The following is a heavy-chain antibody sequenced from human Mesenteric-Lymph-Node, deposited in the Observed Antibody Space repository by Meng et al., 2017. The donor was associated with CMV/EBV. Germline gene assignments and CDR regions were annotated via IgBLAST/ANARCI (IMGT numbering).Heavy chain of an antibody. CDR1: GYTFTSYD. J-gene: IGHJ6*02. CDR3: ARDRGGYCSSTSCHYYYYYGMDV. V-gene: IGHV1-8*01. D-gene: IGHD2-2*01. CDR2: MNPNSGNT. Sequence: ASVKVSCKASGYTFTSYDINWVRQATGQGLEWMGWMNPNSGNTGYAQKFQGRVTMTRNTSISTAYMELSSLRSEDTAVYYCARDRGGYCSSTSCHYYYYYGMDVWGQGTTVTVSS.